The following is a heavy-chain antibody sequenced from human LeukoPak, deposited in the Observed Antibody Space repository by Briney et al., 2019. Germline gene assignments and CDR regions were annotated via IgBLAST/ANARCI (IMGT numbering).Heavy chain of an antibody. J-gene: IGHJ6*02. Sequence: GASVKVSCKASGYTFTSYYMHWVRQAPGQGLEWMGIINPSGGSTSYAQKFQARVTMTRDTSTSPVYMELSSLRSEDTAVYYCARDQGPYCSGGSCPYYYYSGMDVWGQGTTVTVSS. D-gene: IGHD2-15*01. CDR2: INPSGGST. V-gene: IGHV1-46*01. CDR1: GYTFTSYY. CDR3: ARDQGPYCSGGSCPYYYYSGMDV.